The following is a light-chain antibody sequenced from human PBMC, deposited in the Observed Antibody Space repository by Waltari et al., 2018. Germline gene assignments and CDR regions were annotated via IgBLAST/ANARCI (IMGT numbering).Light chain of an antibody. Sequence: DIVVTQSPDFLAVSLGARATFNCKSSQNVLYSSNNKSFIALYQQKSGQPPRLLIYWASTRESGVPDRFSGSGSGRDFTLTISSLQAEDVAVYYCHQYHTVPWTFGQGTKVEIK. CDR3: HQYHTVPWT. V-gene: IGKV4-1*01. CDR1: QNVLYSSNNKSF. J-gene: IGKJ1*01. CDR2: WAS.